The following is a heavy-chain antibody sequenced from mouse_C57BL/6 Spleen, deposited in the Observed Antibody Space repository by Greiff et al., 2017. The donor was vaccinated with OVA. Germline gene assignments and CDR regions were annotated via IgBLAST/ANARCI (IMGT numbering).Heavy chain of an antibody. J-gene: IGHJ4*01. CDR2: IYPSDSET. V-gene: IGHV1-61*01. Sequence: QVQLQQPGAELVRPGSSVKLSCKASGYTFTSYWMDWVKQRPGQGLEWIGNIYPSDSETHYNQKFKDKATLTVDKSSSTAYMQLSSLTSEDSAVYCCARSRGSSFYAMDYWGQGTSVTVSS. CDR1: GYTFTSYW. CDR3: ARSRGSSFYAMDY. D-gene: IGHD1-1*01.